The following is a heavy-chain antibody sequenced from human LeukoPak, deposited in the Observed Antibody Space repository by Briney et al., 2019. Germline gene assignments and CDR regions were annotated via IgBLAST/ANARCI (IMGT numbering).Heavy chain of an antibody. CDR3: ARPRRAYYYLDVFDM. V-gene: IGHV5-51*01. D-gene: IGHD3-22*01. Sequence: GESLKISCKGSGYSFTSYWIAWVRQMPGKGLEWMGIIYPGDSDTRDSPSFQGHVTISADKSISTAYLQWSSLKASDTAMYYCARPRRAYYYLDVFDMRGQGTMITVSS. CDR1: GYSFTSYW. CDR2: IYPGDSDT. J-gene: IGHJ3*02.